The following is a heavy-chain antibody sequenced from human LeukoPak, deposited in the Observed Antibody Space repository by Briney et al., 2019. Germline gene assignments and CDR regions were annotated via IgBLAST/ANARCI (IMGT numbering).Heavy chain of an antibody. Sequence: ASVTVSCKASGYTFIRYAMIWVRQAPGQGLEWMGWINTNTGNPMYAQGFTGRFVFSLDTSVSTEYLQISSLTAEDTAVYYCARDYYDSSGISKGADYWGQGTLVTVSS. D-gene: IGHD3-22*01. CDR1: GYTFIRYA. CDR2: INTNTGNP. CDR3: ARDYYDSSGISKGADY. V-gene: IGHV7-4-1*02. J-gene: IGHJ4*02.